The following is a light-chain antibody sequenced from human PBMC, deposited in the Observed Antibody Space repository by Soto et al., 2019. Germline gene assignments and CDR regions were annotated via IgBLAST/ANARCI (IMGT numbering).Light chain of an antibody. CDR3: QQYGRSPTNT. CDR1: HTISRTY. Sequence: IVRTHFPGTLSLCPWEKATLSFRSRHTISRTYLAWDQQTPSQAPTLLIYSSSGRAASVSDRFRGSGSGTYFMLHISRLEPEAFARYYCQQYGRSPTNTLGGETKL. V-gene: IGKV3-20*01. CDR2: SSS. J-gene: IGKJ4*01.